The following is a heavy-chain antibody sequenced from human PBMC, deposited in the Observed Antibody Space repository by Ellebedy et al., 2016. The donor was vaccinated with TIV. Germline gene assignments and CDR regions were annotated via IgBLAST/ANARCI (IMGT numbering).Heavy chain of an antibody. V-gene: IGHV3-23*01. CDR3: AKGSSTTYYHY. Sequence: GGSLRLSXAASGFSFRSYAMAWVRQAPGKGLEWVSGITGSASDTYYADSVRGRFTISRDNSKNTLSLQMNGLRPDDTATYYCAKGSSTTYYHYWGQGTLVTVPS. D-gene: IGHD2-2*01. CDR1: GFSFRSYA. CDR2: ITGSASDT. J-gene: IGHJ4*02.